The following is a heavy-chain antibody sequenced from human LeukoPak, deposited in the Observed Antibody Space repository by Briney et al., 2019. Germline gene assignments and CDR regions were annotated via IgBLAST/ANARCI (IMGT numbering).Heavy chain of an antibody. CDR2: ITGSGGST. J-gene: IGHJ4*02. CDR1: GFTFSNAA. CDR3: AKLTSY. D-gene: IGHD2-2*01. V-gene: IGHV3-23*01. Sequence: GGSLRLSCAASGFTFSNAAMSWVRQAPGKGLEWVSVITGSGGSTYYADSVKGRFTISRDTSKNTVYLQMNSLRAEDTAVYYCAKLTSYWGQGTLVTVSS.